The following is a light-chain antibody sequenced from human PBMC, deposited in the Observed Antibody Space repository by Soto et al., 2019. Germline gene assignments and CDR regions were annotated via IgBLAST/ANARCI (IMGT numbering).Light chain of an antibody. CDR2: DAS. J-gene: IGKJ4*01. Sequence: EIVMTQSPATLCVSPGERATLSCRASQSVSRSLAWYQQKPGQAPRLLIYDASTRATGVPARFTGSGSGTEFTLTISSLQSEDFAVYFSQQHKNWPPLTFGGGTKVEIK. CDR3: QQHKNWPPLT. CDR1: QSVSRS. V-gene: IGKV3-15*01.